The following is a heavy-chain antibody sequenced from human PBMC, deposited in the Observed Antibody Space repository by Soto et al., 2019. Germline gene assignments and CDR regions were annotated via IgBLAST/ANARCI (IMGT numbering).Heavy chain of an antibody. CDR1: GYTFISYG. J-gene: IGHJ6*02. CDR2: ISGYNGDT. V-gene: IGHV1-18*01. CDR3: ARDPSKFDV. Sequence: ASVKVSCKASGYTFISYGISWVRQAPGQGLEWMGWISGYNGDTKYAQKFQGRVTMTTDTSTSTAYMELRSLRSDDTAVYYCARDPSKFDVWGQGPTVTVSS.